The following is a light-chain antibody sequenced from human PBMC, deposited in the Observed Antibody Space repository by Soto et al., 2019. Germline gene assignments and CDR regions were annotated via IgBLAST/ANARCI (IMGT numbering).Light chain of an antibody. J-gene: IGKJ2*01. CDR3: QQTFSPPYT. V-gene: IGKV1-39*01. CDR1: QSISNS. CDR2: VAS. Sequence: DILMTQSLSSLSASVGDTVTITCRASQSISNSLSWYQQKPGKAPKFLIYVASTLQRGVPSRFSGSGSGTDFTLTISSLQPEDVATYYCQQTFSPPYTFGQGTKLEIK.